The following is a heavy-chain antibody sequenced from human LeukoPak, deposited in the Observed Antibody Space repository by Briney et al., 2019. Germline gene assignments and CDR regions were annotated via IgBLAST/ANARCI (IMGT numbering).Heavy chain of an antibody. Sequence: SETLSVTCAVHGGSFSGYYGSWIRPPPGKGLEWIGEINHSGSTNYNPSLKSRVTISVDTSKDQFSLKRSSVTAAETAVYYCAREKDFWSGYYPGRYFDLWGRGTLVTVSS. V-gene: IGHV4-34*01. D-gene: IGHD3-3*01. J-gene: IGHJ2*01. CDR1: GGSFSGYY. CDR2: INHSGST. CDR3: AREKDFWSGYYPGRYFDL.